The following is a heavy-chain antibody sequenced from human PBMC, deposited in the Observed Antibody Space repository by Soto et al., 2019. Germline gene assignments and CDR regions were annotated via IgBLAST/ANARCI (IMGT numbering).Heavy chain of an antibody. CDR2: VYYSETS. V-gene: IGHV4-39*01. CDR3: ARPATVAPPDAFQV. J-gene: IGHJ3*01. CDR1: GDSIRNSGHY. Sequence: QVHLQESGPRLVEPSETLSLTCTVSGDSIRNSGHYWGWVRQPPGHGLEWIGSVYYSETSYRKPSLKSRLTLSVDTSKNQFSLKLTSVTAADTAIYYCARPATVAPPDAFQVWSQGTLVTVSS. D-gene: IGHD6-19*01.